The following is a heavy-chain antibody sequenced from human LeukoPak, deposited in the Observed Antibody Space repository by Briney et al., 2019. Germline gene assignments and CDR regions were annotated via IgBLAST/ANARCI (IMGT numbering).Heavy chain of an antibody. CDR1: GFTFSTYS. J-gene: IGHJ4*02. CDR3: ARDGTYYDFWMGYSGFDY. CDR2: IKQDGSEQ. Sequence: PGGSLRLSCAASGFTFSTYSMNWVRQAPGKGLEWVANIKQDGSEQYYVDSVKGRFTISRDNAKNSLFLQMNSLRPEDTALYYCARDGTYYDFWMGYSGFDYWGQGTLVTVSS. V-gene: IGHV3-7*01. D-gene: IGHD3-3*01.